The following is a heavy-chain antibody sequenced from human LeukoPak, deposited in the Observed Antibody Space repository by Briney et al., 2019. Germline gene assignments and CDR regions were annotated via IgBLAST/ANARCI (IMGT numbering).Heavy chain of an antibody. Sequence: SVKVSCKASGGTFSSYAISWVRQAPGQGLEWMGRIIPIFVTANYAQKFQGRVTITTDESTSTAYMELSSLRSEDTAVYYCARGHGDHEVYFDYWGQGTLVTVSS. CDR1: GGTFSSYA. D-gene: IGHD4-17*01. CDR2: IIPIFVTA. V-gene: IGHV1-69*05. CDR3: ARGHGDHEVYFDY. J-gene: IGHJ4*02.